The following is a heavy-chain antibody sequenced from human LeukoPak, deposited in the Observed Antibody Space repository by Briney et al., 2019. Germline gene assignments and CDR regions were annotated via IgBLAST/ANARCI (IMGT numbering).Heavy chain of an antibody. CDR2: ISKDGSKK. J-gene: IGHJ4*02. CDR3: AKDKGWSRVIDY. Sequence: GGSLRLSCAASGSTFSNYGMHWVRQAAGKGLEWGAFISKDGSKKYYGGSVTGRFITSRDNSRNTVYLQMDSLRPEDTAVYYCAKDKGWSRVIDYWGQGTLVTVAS. V-gene: IGHV3-30*18. CDR1: GSTFSNYG. D-gene: IGHD2-15*01.